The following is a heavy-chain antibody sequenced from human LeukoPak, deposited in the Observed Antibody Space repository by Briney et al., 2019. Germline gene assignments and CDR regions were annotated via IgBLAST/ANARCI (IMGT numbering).Heavy chain of an antibody. Sequence: SETLSLTCTVSGGSISSYYWSWIRQPPGKGLEWIGYIYYSGSTNYNPSLKSRVTISVDTSKNQFSLKLSSVTAADTAVYYCARVSYGMDVWGQGATVTVSS. CDR2: IYYSGST. J-gene: IGHJ6*02. V-gene: IGHV4-59*12. CDR1: GGSISSYY. CDR3: ARVSYGMDV.